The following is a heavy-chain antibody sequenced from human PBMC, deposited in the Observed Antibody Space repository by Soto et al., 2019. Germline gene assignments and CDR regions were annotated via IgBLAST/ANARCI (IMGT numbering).Heavy chain of an antibody. D-gene: IGHD2-2*01. Sequence: GGSLRLSCTASGFTFGDYAMSWFRQAPGKGLEWVGFIRSKAYGGTTEYAASVKGRFTISRDDSKSIAYLQMNSLKTEDTAVYYCTRDRGYLSIRYCSSTSCYPWDYWGQGTLVTVS. J-gene: IGHJ4*02. CDR2: IRSKAYGGTT. V-gene: IGHV3-49*03. CDR3: TRDRGYLSIRYCSSTSCYPWDY. CDR1: GFTFGDYA.